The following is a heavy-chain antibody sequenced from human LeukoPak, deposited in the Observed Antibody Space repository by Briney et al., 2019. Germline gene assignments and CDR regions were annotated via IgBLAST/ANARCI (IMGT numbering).Heavy chain of an antibody. Sequence: VQPGGSLRLSCAASGFTFSSYAMHWVRQAPGKGLEWVAVISYDGSNKYYADSVKGRFTISRDNSKNTLYLQMNSLRAEDTAVYYCARWVDSIDCFDYWGQGTLVTVSS. J-gene: IGHJ4*02. D-gene: IGHD3-22*01. CDR3: ARWVDSIDCFDY. CDR2: ISYDGSNK. CDR1: GFTFSSYA. V-gene: IGHV3-30-3*01.